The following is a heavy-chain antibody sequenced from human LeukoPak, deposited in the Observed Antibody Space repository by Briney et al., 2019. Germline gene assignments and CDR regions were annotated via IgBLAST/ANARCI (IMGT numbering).Heavy chain of an antibody. CDR2: IYRNDDK. CDR1: GFPLSTSGVG. J-gene: IGHJ4*02. V-gene: IGHV2-5*01. D-gene: IGHD3-22*01. Sequence: SGPTLVKPTQTLTLTCTFSGFPLSTSGVGVGWIRQPPGKALEWLALIYRNDDKRYSPSLKSRLTITKDTSKNQVVLTMTNMDPVDTATYYCAHTEYYYDSSGYDYWGQGTLVTVSS. CDR3: AHTEYYYDSSGYDY.